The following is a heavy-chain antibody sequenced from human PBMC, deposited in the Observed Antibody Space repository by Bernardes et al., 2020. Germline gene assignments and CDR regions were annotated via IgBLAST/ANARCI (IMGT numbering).Heavy chain of an antibody. CDR1: GFIFSNYA. J-gene: IGHJ6*03. CDR3: AKSTTVVTANYYMAV. Sequence: GSLRLSCAASGFIFSNYAMTWVRQAPGKGLEWVSLLSGSGGSTYYADSVRGRFTISRDNSKNTLYLQMNSLRAEDTAVYYCAKSTTVVTANYYMAVWGKGTTVTVSS. D-gene: IGHD4-17*01. CDR2: LSGSGGST. V-gene: IGHV3-23*01.